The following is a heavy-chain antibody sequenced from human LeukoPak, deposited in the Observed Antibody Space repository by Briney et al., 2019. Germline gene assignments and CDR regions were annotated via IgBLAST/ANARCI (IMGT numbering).Heavy chain of an antibody. Sequence: GGSLRLSCSASGFIFSQYAMSWVRRAPGKGLEWASSISGGSGAPYYADSVEGRFTVSRDNSKRTMFLQMSSLRVDDTAVYFCAKGGVGATPRLDPWGQGTLVTVSS. V-gene: IGHV3-23*01. CDR3: AKGGVGATPRLDP. CDR1: GFIFSQYA. J-gene: IGHJ5*02. D-gene: IGHD1-26*01. CDR2: ISGGSGAP.